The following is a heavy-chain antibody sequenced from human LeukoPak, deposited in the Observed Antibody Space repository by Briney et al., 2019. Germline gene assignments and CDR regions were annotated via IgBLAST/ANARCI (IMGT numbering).Heavy chain of an antibody. CDR2: ISYDGSNK. Sequence: GGSLRLSCAASGFTFSSYGMHWVRQAPGKGLEWVAVISYDGSNKYYADSVKGRFTISRDNSKNTLYLQMSSLRAEDTAVYYCAKGYYDFWSGTGSYFDYWGQGTLVTVSS. J-gene: IGHJ4*02. CDR3: AKGYYDFWSGTGSYFDY. V-gene: IGHV3-30*18. D-gene: IGHD3-3*01. CDR1: GFTFSSYG.